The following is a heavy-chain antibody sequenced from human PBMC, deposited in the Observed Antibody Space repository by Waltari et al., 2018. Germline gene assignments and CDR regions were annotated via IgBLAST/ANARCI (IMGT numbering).Heavy chain of an antibody. CDR1: GCSIRRFY. J-gene: IGHJ4*02. CDR3: ARQWNWGSVHYFDY. Sequence: QVQLQESGPGLVKPSETLSLTCTVSGCSIRRFYWSWIRQPPGKGLEWIGYMYYSGSTNYNPSLKSRVTISVDTSKNQFSLKLSSVTAADTAVYYCARQWNWGSVHYFDYWGQGTLVTVSS. V-gene: IGHV4-59*08. CDR2: MYYSGST. D-gene: IGHD7-27*01.